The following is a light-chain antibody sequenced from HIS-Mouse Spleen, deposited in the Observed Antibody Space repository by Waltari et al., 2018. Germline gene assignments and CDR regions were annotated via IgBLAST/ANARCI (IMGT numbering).Light chain of an antibody. Sequence: QSALTQPASVSGSPGQSITIPCTGTSSDVGSYNLVSWDQQHPGKAPKLMIYEGSKRPSGVSNRFSGSKSGNTASLTISGLQAEDEADYYCCSYAGSSTVVFGGGTKLTVL. CDR1: SSDVGSYNL. J-gene: IGLJ2*01. CDR3: CSYAGSSTVV. V-gene: IGLV2-23*01. CDR2: EGS.